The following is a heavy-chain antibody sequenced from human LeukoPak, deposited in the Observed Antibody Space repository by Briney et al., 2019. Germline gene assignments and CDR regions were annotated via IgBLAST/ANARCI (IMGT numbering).Heavy chain of an antibody. CDR2: INPNSGGT. CDR3: ARATLPRSDDYAFDY. D-gene: IGHD4-17*01. Sequence: GASVKVSCKASGYTFTGYYIHWVRQAPAQGLEGMGWINPNSGGTNYAQKFQGRVTMTRDTSISTAYMELSSLRSDDTAVYYCARATLPRSDDYAFDYWGQGTLVTVSS. V-gene: IGHV1-2*02. CDR1: GYTFTGYY. J-gene: IGHJ4*02.